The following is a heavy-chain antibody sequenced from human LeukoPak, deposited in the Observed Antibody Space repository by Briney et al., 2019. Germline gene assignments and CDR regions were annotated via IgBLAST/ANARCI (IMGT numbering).Heavy chain of an antibody. J-gene: IGHJ3*02. Sequence: GGSLRLSCAASGFTFSSYAMHWVRQAPGKGLEWVAVISYDGSSKYYADPVKGRFTISRDNSKNTLYLQMNSLRAEDTAVYYCARTSRRYCSSTSCFDAFDIWGQGTMVTVSS. CDR2: ISYDGSSK. CDR1: GFTFSSYA. D-gene: IGHD2-2*01. CDR3: ARTSRRYCSSTSCFDAFDI. V-gene: IGHV3-30-3*01.